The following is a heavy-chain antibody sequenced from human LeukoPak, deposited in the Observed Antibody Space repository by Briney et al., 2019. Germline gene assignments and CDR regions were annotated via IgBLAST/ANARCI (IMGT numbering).Heavy chain of an antibody. CDR3: ARHLPYYDILTGYYVPLSYWYFDL. J-gene: IGHJ2*01. CDR2: IYYSGST. CDR1: GGSISTYY. V-gene: IGHV4-59*08. D-gene: IGHD3-9*01. Sequence: SETLSPTCTVSGGSISTYYWSWIRQPPGKGLEWIGYIYYSGSTNYNPSLKSRVTISVDTSKNQFSLKLSSVTAADTAVYYCARHLPYYDILTGYYVPLSYWYFDLWGRGTLVTVSS.